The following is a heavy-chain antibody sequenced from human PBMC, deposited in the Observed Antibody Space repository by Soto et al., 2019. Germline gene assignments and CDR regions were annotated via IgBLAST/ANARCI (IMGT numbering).Heavy chain of an antibody. CDR2: ISGSGIAT. Sequence: GGSLRLSFAASGFTFSSSAMSWVRQAPGKGLEWVSGISGSGIATYYADSVKGRFTISRDNSKNTLFLQMNSLRAEDTAVYYCAKPLTAYDRFHXWGQGITVTVSX. J-gene: IGHJ5*02. V-gene: IGHV3-23*01. CDR3: AKPLTAYDRFHX. CDR1: GFTFSSSA. D-gene: IGHD3-22*01.